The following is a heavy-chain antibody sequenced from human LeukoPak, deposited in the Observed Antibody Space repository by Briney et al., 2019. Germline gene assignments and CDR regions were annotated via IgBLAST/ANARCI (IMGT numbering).Heavy chain of an antibody. CDR1: GFTFSRYG. V-gene: IGHV3-30*18. Sequence: GRSLRLSCAASGFTFSRYGMHWVRQAPGKGLEWVAVISYDEDNKYYADSVKGRFTISRDNVNNMVYLQMNSLRAEDTAVYYCAKDQCSGGSCYPRPDYWGQGTLVTVSS. J-gene: IGHJ4*02. CDR2: ISYDEDNK. D-gene: IGHD2-15*01. CDR3: AKDQCSGGSCYPRPDY.